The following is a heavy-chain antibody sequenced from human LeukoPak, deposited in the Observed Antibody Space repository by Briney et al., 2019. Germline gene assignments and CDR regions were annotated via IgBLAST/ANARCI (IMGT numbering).Heavy chain of an antibody. J-gene: IGHJ4*02. V-gene: IGHV3-21*01. D-gene: IGHD3-10*01. CDR1: GFTFSAYS. CDR3: AQVFSMVRGHIDY. Sequence: GGSLRLSCAASGFTFSAYSMIWVRQAPGKGLEWVSSIGSGGDYIYYADSLEGRFTISRDNAKNSLYLQMNSLRAEDTAVYYCAQVFSMVRGHIDYWGQGTLVTVSS. CDR2: IGSGGDYI.